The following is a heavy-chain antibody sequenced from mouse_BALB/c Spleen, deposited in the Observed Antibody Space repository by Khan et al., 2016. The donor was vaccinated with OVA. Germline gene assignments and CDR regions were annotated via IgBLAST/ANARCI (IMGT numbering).Heavy chain of an antibody. V-gene: IGHV2-6-5*01. CDR3: TKVPPYYAMDS. Sequence: QVQLQQSGPGLVAPSQSLSITCTVSGFSLTDYAVSWIRQPPGKGLEWLGVIWAGGSNYYNSALKSRLSISKDNSRSQVFLNMNSLQTDDTAMYCCTKVPPYYAMDSWGQGISVTVSS. CDR1: GFSLTDYA. CDR2: IWAGGSN. J-gene: IGHJ4*01.